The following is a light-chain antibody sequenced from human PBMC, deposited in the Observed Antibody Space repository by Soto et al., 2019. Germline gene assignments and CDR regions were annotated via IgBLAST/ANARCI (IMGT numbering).Light chain of an antibody. CDR2: RNN. J-gene: IGLJ3*02. CDR1: SSNIGSNY. CDR3: AAWDDSLSAWV. Sequence: QSGLTQPPSASGTPGQRVTISCSGSSSNIGSNYVYWYQQLPGTAPKLLIYRNNQRPSGVPDRFSGSKSGTSASLAISGLRSEDEADYYCAAWDDSLSAWVFGGGTKLTVL. V-gene: IGLV1-47*01.